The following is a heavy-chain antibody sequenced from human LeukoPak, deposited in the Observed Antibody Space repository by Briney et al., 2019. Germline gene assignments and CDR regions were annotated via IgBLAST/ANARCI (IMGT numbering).Heavy chain of an antibody. Sequence: GGSLRLSCAASGISFSNYGVNWVRQAPGKGLEWVAFIQFDGSDIFYADSVKGRFTISRDNSKNMLYLQMNSLRAEDTAVYYCAKEKQLEPFDYWGQGTLVTVSS. D-gene: IGHD1-1*01. CDR3: AKEKQLEPFDY. CDR1: GISFSNYG. CDR2: IQFDGSDI. J-gene: IGHJ4*02. V-gene: IGHV3-30*02.